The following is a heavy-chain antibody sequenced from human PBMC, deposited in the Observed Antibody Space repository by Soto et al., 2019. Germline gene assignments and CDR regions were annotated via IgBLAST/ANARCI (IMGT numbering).Heavy chain of an antibody. J-gene: IGHJ4*02. Sequence: SGPTLVNATQTLTLTCTFSGFSLITIGMCVSWIRQPPGKALEWLALIDWDDDKYYSTSLKTRLTISKDTSKNQVVLTMTNMDPVDTATYYCARARYSGYDYYFDYWGQGTLVTVSS. CDR3: ARARYSGYDYYFDY. V-gene: IGHV2-70*01. D-gene: IGHD5-12*01. CDR1: GFSLITIGMC. CDR2: IDWDDDK.